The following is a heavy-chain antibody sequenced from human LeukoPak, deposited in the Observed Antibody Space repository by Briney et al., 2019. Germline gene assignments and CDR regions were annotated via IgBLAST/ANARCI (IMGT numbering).Heavy chain of an antibody. Sequence: GGSLRLSCAASGFTVSSNYMSWVRQAPGKGLEWVSVIYSGGSTYYADSVKGRFTISRDNSKNTLYLQKNSLRAEDTAVYYCARGGIKLVVPEYWGQGTLVTVSS. J-gene: IGHJ4*02. CDR1: GFTVSSNY. V-gene: IGHV3-53*01. CDR3: ARGGIKLVVPEY. D-gene: IGHD3-22*01. CDR2: IYSGGST.